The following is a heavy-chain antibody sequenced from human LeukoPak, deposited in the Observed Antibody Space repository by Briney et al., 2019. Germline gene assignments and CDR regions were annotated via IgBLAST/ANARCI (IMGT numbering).Heavy chain of an antibody. Sequence: ASVKVSCKASGGTFSSYAISWVRQAPGQGLEWMGRIIPILGIANYAQKFQGRVTITADKSTSTAYMELSSLRSEDTAVYYCARGGSGSQIFDYWGQGTLVTVSS. CDR2: IIPILGIA. CDR3: ARGGSGSQIFDY. CDR1: GGTFSSYA. J-gene: IGHJ4*02. D-gene: IGHD1-26*01. V-gene: IGHV1-69*04.